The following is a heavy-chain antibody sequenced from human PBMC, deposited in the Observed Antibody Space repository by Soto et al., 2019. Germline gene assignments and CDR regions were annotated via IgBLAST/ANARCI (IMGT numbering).Heavy chain of an antibody. CDR1: GFSVEDNY. J-gene: IGHJ6*02. Sequence: QVQLVESGGGLVEPGGSLRLSCAASGFSVEDNYMTWIRQAPGKGLEWLSYSSSSGGYTNYADSVKGRFTISRDNAKNSLYLQTDSLRAEDTAVYFCARSSGRRHVFTFGYGLDVWGQGTTVTVSS. V-gene: IGHV3-11*06. CDR3: ARSSGRRHVFTFGYGLDV. D-gene: IGHD3-16*01. CDR2: SSSSGGYT.